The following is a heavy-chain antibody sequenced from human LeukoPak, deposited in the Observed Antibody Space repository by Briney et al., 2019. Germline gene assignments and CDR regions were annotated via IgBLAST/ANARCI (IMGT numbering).Heavy chain of an antibody. J-gene: IGHJ4*02. CDR1: GFIFNHHA. CDR2: ITGDDYT. Sequence: GGSLRLSCAASGFIFNHHAMSWVRQAPGKGLEWVSSITGDDYTFYAASVKGRFTISRDNSKNTLYLQMNSLRAEDTAVYYCAKSDDFWSGYYDYWGQGTLVTVSS. V-gene: IGHV3-23*01. D-gene: IGHD3-3*01. CDR3: AKSDDFWSGYYDY.